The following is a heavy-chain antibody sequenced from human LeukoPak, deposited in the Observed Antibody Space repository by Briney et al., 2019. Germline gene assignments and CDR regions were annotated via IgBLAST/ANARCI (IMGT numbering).Heavy chain of an antibody. CDR2: ISSSTSYI. Sequence: GGSLRLSCAASGLTFSTYSMNWVRQAPGKGLEWVSSISSSTSYIYYADSLKGRFTISRDNAKNSLYLQMNSLRAEDTALYYCARDGGSGSYPDYWGQGTLVTVSS. V-gene: IGHV3-21*01. J-gene: IGHJ4*02. CDR3: ARDGGSGSYPDY. CDR1: GLTFSTYS. D-gene: IGHD3-10*01.